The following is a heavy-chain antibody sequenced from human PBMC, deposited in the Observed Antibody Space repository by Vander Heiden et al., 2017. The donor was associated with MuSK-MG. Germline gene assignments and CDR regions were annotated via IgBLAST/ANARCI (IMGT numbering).Heavy chain of an antibody. CDR2: IYYSGST. Sequence: QVQLQESGPGLVKPSQTLSLTCTVSGGSIRSGGYYWSWIRPHPGKGLEWIGYIYYSGSTYYNPSLKSRVTISVDTSKNQFSLKLSSVTAADTAVYYCARDSRVYCSGGSCYSLPDAFDIWGQGTMVTVSS. CDR1: GGSIRSGGYY. V-gene: IGHV4-31*03. CDR3: ARDSRVYCSGGSCYSLPDAFDI. J-gene: IGHJ3*02. D-gene: IGHD2-15*01.